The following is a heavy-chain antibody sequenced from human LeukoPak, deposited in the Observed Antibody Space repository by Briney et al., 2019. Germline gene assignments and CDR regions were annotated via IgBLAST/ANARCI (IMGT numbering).Heavy chain of an antibody. Sequence: PSETLSLTCTVSGGSISSYYWSWIRQPPGKGLEWIGYIYYSGSTNYNPSLKSRVTISVDTSKNQFFLKLSSVTAADTAVYYCARDRGYCSGGSCYSKDNYYYYMDVWGKGTTVTISS. CDR3: ARDRGYCSGGSCYSKDNYYYYMDV. CDR1: GGSISSYY. D-gene: IGHD2-15*01. CDR2: IYYSGST. V-gene: IGHV4-59*12. J-gene: IGHJ6*03.